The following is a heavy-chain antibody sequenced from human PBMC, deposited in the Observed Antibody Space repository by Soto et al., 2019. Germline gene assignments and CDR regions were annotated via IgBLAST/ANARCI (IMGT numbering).Heavy chain of an antibody. CDR2: TYPGDSDT. CDR1: GYRFTSYW. J-gene: IGHJ5*02. V-gene: IGHV5-51*01. D-gene: IGHD2-8*01. Sequence: XDSLKVSWQCSGYRFTSYWIGLVLQMPGKGLEWMGITYPGDSDTRYSPSFQGQVTISADKSISTAYLQWSSLKASDTAMYYCARCTMAYGPPNWFDPWGQGTLVTVSS. CDR3: ARCTMAYGPPNWFDP.